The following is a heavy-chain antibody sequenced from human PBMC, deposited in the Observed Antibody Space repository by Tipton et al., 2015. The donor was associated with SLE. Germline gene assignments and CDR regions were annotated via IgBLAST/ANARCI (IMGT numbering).Heavy chain of an antibody. CDR2: IHYSGTT. D-gene: IGHD6-19*01. Sequence: TLSLTCTVSGDSITNHYWTWIRQPPGKGLEWIGYIHYSGTTNYNPSLKSRVTISVDTSKSQFSLKLNSVTAADTAVYYCARDWRDRGWYGGFDSWAQGTLVTVSS. J-gene: IGHJ4*02. CDR3: ARDWRDRGWYGGFDS. V-gene: IGHV4-59*11. CDR1: GDSITNHY.